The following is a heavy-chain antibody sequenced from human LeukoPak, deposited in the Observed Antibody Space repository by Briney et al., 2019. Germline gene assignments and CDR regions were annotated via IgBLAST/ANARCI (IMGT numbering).Heavy chain of an antibody. Sequence: GSLRLSCAGSGFTFSTYFMSWVRQAPGKGLEWIGYIYHSGSTNYNPSLKSRVTISLDASKNQFSLKLSSVTAADTAVYYCARDEGSGWAYFDYWGQGTLVTVSS. CDR2: IYHSGST. J-gene: IGHJ4*02. V-gene: IGHV4-59*12. CDR3: ARDEGSGWAYFDY. D-gene: IGHD6-19*01. CDR1: GFTFSTYF.